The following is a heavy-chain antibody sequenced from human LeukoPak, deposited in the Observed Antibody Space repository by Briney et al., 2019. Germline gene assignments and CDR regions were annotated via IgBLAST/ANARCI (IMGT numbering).Heavy chain of an antibody. CDR1: GYTFTSYD. CDR2: MHPNSGNT. J-gene: IGHJ4*02. Sequence: ASVKVSCKASGYTFTSYDINWVRQATGQGLEWMGWMHPNSGNTGYAQKFQGRVTITRNTSISTAYMELSSLRSEDTAVYYCARRGYSSGWRKKRNGLFIDYWGQGTLVTVSS. D-gene: IGHD6-19*01. V-gene: IGHV1-8*03. CDR3: ARRGYSSGWRKKRNGLFIDY.